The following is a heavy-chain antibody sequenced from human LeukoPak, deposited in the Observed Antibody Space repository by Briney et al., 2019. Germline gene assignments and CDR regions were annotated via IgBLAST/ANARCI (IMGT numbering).Heavy chain of an antibody. CDR1: GESFSVYY. CDR2: ISHSGST. D-gene: IGHD6-6*01. Sequence: ETLSLTCAVYGESFSVYYWSWIRLPPGKGLEWIGEISHSGSTNYTPSLKSRVTISVDTSKNQFSLKLSSVTAADTAVYYCTRGYSSSSYNWFDPWGQGTLVTVSS. CDR3: TRGYSSSSYNWFDP. J-gene: IGHJ5*02. V-gene: IGHV4-34*01.